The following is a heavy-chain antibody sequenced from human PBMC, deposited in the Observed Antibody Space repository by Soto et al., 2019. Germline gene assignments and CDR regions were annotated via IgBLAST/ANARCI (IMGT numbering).Heavy chain of an antibody. CDR1: GFTFSSYN. CDR2: ISSSSSTI. J-gene: IGHJ4*02. CDR3: ARTIGATGIDYFDI. V-gene: IGHV3-48*01. Sequence: PGGSLRLSCAASGFTFSSYNMNWVRQAPGKGLEWVSYISSSSSTIYYADSVKGRFTISRDNAKNSLYLQMNSLRAEDTAVYYCARTIGATGIDYFDIWGQGTLVTVSS. D-gene: IGHD3-9*01.